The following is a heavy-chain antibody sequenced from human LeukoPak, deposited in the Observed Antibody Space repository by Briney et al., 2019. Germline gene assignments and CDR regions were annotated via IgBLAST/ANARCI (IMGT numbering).Heavy chain of an antibody. CDR3: ARDIVVVPAARDYYGMDV. CDR2: IIPIFGTA. V-gene: IGHV1-69*13. J-gene: IGHJ6*02. Sequence: SVKVSCKASGGTFSSYAISWVRQAPGQGLEWMGGIIPIFGTANYAQKFQGRVTITADESTSTAYMELSSLRSEDTAVYYCARDIVVVPAARDYYGMDVWGQGTTVTVSS. D-gene: IGHD2-2*01. CDR1: GGTFSSYA.